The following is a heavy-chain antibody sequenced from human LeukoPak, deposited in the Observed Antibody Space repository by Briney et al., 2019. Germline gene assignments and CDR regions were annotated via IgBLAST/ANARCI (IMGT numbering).Heavy chain of an antibody. Sequence: VASVKVSCKASGYSVISYGIHWVRQAPGQRLEWVGWINAGNGNTEYAQRFQGRVTITSDRSASTFARTSYMELSSLRSTDTAVYHCARGLAVADFGSPLWAFDVWGQGTKVTVSS. CDR3: ARGLAVADFGSPLWAFDV. CDR2: INAGNGNT. CDR1: GYSVISYG. D-gene: IGHD6-19*01. J-gene: IGHJ3*01. V-gene: IGHV1-3*01.